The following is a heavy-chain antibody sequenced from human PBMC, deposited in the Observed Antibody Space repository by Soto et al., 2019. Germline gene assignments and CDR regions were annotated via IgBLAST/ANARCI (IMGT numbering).Heavy chain of an antibody. J-gene: IGHJ4*02. CDR2: ISGSGGST. CDR3: AKDQGSSWYEIDY. Sequence: EVQLLESGGGLVQPGGSLRLSCAASGFTFSNYAVTWVRQAPGKGLEGVSTISGSGGSTYYADSVKGRFTISRDSSKNPLYLQMNSLRAEDTAVYYCAKDQGSSWYEIDYWGQGSLVTVSS. CDR1: GFTFSNYA. V-gene: IGHV3-23*01. D-gene: IGHD6-13*01.